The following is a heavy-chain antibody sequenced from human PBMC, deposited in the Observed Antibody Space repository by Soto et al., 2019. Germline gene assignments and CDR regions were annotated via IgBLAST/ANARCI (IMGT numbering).Heavy chain of an antibody. D-gene: IGHD6-19*01. CDR1: GGSISSGDYY. V-gene: IGHV4-30-4*01. Sequence: QVQLQESGPGLVKPSQTLSLTCAVSGGSISSGDYYWSWIRQPPGKGLEWIGYIYYSGSTYYNPSLKSRITISVDTSKNQFSLKLSSVTAADTAVYYCARTSFGYRSGGIDYWGQGTLVTVSS. CDR2: IYYSGST. J-gene: IGHJ4*02. CDR3: ARTSFGYRSGGIDY.